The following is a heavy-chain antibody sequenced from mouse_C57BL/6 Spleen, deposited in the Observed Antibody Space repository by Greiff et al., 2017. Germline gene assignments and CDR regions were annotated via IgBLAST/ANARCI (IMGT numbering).Heavy chain of an antibody. CDR3: APDYYAMDY. CDR2: ISNGGGST. J-gene: IGHJ4*01. V-gene: IGHV5-12*01. Sequence: EVQLQESGGGLVQPGGSLKLSCAASGFTFSDYYMYWVRQTPEKRLEWVAYISNGGGSTYYPDTVKGRFTISRDNAKNTLYLQMSRLKSEDTAMYYCAPDYYAMDYWGQGTSVTVSS. CDR1: GFTFSDYY.